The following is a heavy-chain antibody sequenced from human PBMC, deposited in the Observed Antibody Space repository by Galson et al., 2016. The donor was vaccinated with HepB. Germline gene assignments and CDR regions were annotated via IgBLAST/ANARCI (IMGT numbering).Heavy chain of an antibody. J-gene: IGHJ3*02. CDR3: ISGIVGVLNAFDI. Sequence: SLRLSCAGAGFTFSKAWMSWVRQVPGKGLEWVGRIKTKAEGGTADYAAPVKGRFSISRVDSKNMLYLEMNSLKTEDSAQYYCISGIVGVLNAFDIWGQGTMVTVSS. D-gene: IGHD1-26*01. CDR1: GFTFSKAW. V-gene: IGHV3-15*01. CDR2: IKTKAEGGTA.